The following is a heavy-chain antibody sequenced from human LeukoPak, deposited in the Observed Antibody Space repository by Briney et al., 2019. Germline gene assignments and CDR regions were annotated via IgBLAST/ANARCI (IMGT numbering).Heavy chain of an antibody. D-gene: IGHD5-12*01. CDR3: ANWAATIRNFNY. V-gene: IGHV1-69*06. Sequence: SVKVSCKASGYTFTGYYMHWVRQAPGQGLEWMGGIIPIFGTANYAQKFQDRVTITADKSTSTAYMELSSLRSEDTAVYYCANWAATIRNFNYWGQGTLVTVSS. CDR1: GYTFTGYY. CDR2: IIPIFGTA. J-gene: IGHJ4*02.